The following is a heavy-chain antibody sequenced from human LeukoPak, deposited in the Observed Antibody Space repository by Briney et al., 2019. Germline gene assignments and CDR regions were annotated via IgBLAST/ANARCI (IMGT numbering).Heavy chain of an antibody. D-gene: IGHD1-1*01. CDR2: IYSGGST. Sequence: GGSLRLSCAASGFTVSSNYMSWVRQAPGKGLEWVSVIYSGGSTYYADSAKGRFTISRDNSKNTLYLQLNSLRAEDTAVYYCARSTGTGNYYYYYGMDVWGQGTTVTVSS. CDR3: ARSTGTGNYYYYYGMDV. CDR1: GFTVSSNY. V-gene: IGHV3-53*01. J-gene: IGHJ6*02.